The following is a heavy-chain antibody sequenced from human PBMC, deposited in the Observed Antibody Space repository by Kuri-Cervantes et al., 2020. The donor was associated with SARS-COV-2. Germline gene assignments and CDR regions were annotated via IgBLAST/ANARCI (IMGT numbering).Heavy chain of an antibody. CDR1: GFTFSSYW. V-gene: IGHV3-23*01. J-gene: IGHJ5*02. Sequence: GESLKISCAASGFTFSSYWMHWVRQAPGKGLEWVSAISGSGGSTYYADSVKGRFTISRDNSKNTLYLQMNRLRAEDTAVYYCARDAFTDIDIAVVVGTTAPDLWGQGTQVTVSS. CDR3: ARDAFTDIDIAVVVGTTAPDL. CDR2: ISGSGGST. D-gene: IGHD2-15*01.